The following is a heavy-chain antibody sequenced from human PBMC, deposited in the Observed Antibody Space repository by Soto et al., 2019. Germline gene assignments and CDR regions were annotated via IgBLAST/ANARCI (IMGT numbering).Heavy chain of an antibody. V-gene: IGHV1-69*13. Sequence: SVKVSCKASGGTLSSYAISWVRQAPGQGLEWMGGIIPIFGTANYAQKFQGRVTITADESTSTAYMELSSLRSEDTAVYYCATMYYYDSSGYENYWGQGTLVTVSS. CDR3: ATMYYYDSSGYENY. J-gene: IGHJ4*02. D-gene: IGHD3-22*01. CDR1: GGTLSSYA. CDR2: IIPIFGTA.